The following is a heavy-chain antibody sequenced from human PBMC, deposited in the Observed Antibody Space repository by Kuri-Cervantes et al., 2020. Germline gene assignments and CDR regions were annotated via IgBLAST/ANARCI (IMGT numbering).Heavy chain of an antibody. J-gene: IGHJ4*02. CDR2: IYSGGST. V-gene: IGHV3-66*04. CDR1: GFTFSSYW. CDR3: ASHVFDY. Sequence: GESLKISCAASGFTFSSYWMSWVRQAPGKGLEWVSVIYSGGSTYYADSVKGRFTISRDNSKNTLYLQMNSLRAEDTAVYYCASHVFDYWGQGTLVTVSS.